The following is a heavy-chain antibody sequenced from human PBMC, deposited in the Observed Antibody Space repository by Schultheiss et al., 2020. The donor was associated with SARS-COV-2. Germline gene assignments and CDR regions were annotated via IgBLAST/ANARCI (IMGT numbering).Heavy chain of an antibody. CDR1: GGSFSGYY. CDR3: ARTGGSRRGIDY. CDR2: IYTSGST. D-gene: IGHD2-15*01. J-gene: IGHJ4*02. V-gene: IGHV4-59*10. Sequence: SETLSLTCAVYGGSFSGYYWSWIRQPPGRGLEWIGRIYTSGSTNYNPSLKSRVTISVDTSKNQLSLKLSSVTAADTAVYYCARTGGSRRGIDYWGQGTLVTVSS.